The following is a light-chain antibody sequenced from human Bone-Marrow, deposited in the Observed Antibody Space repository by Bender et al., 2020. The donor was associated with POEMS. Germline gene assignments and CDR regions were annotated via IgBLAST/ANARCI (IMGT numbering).Light chain of an antibody. CDR2: DVN. CDR3: CSYADGSPPYWV. Sequence: QSALTQPRSVSGSPGQSITISCTGTSNDVGHYYYVSWYQQLPGKAPKLLIYDVNNRPSGISTRFSGSKSGNTASLTISGLQAEDEADYYCCSYADGSPPYWVFGGGTKLTVL. J-gene: IGLJ3*02. V-gene: IGLV2-14*03. CDR1: SNDVGHYYY.